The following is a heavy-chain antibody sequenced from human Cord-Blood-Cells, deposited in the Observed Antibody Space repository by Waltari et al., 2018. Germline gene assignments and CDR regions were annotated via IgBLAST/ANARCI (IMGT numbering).Heavy chain of an antibody. J-gene: IGHJ4*02. V-gene: IGHV1-3*01. CDR3: ARTVGDWDYGDY. CDR1: GYTFTSYA. D-gene: IGHD3-10*01. CDR2: INAGNGNT. Sequence: QVQLVQSGAEVKKPGASVKVSCKASGYTFTSYAMHLVRQAPGQRLEWMGWINAGNGNTKYSQKFQGRVTITRDTSASTAYMELSSLRSEDTAVYYCARTVGDWDYGDYWGQGTLVTVSS.